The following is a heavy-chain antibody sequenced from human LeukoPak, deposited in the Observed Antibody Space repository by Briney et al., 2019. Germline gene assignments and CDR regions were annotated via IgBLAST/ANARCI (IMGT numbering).Heavy chain of an antibody. V-gene: IGHV4-59*12. CDR1: GGSINSYY. D-gene: IGHD1-14*01. CDR2: IYYSGSP. CDR3: ARTEPAPSYYFDY. Sequence: SETLSLTCTVSGGSINSYYWNWIRQPPGKGLELIGYIYYSGSPTYNPSLKSRVTISVDTSKNQFSLQLSSVTAADTAVYYCARTEPAPSYYFDYWGQGTLVTVSS. J-gene: IGHJ4*02.